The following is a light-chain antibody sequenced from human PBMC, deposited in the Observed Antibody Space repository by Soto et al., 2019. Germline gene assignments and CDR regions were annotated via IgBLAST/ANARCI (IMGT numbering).Light chain of an antibody. V-gene: IGLV2-23*02. Sequence: VLTQPASVSGSPGQSITISCTGTSSDIGGYNFVSWYQQHPGKAPKLIIYEVSGRPSGVSNRFSGSKSGNTASLTISGLQAEDEADYYCCSYAGSTTYVFGTGTKVTVL. CDR2: EVS. J-gene: IGLJ1*01. CDR3: CSYAGSTTYV. CDR1: SSDIGGYNF.